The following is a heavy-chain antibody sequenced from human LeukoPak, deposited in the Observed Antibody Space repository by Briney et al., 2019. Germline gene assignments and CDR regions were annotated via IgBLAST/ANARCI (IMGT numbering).Heavy chain of an antibody. J-gene: IGHJ4*02. CDR2: ITDDGYNT. V-gene: IGHV3-23*01. CDR1: GLTFSNFA. D-gene: IGHD6-19*01. CDR3: AKDLSYTSGASDH. Sequence: GGSLRLSCAASGLTFSNFAMSWVRQAPGKGLEWLSTITDDGYNTYSADSVKGRITFSRDNSKNTLSLQLRSLRAEDTAVYYCAKDLSYTSGASDHWGQGTLVTVSS.